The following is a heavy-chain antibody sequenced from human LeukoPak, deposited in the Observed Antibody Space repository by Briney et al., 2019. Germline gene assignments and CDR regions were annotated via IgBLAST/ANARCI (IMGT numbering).Heavy chain of an antibody. J-gene: IGHJ4*02. D-gene: IGHD2-2*01. CDR1: GYTFTGYY. CDR2: INPNSGGT. CDR3: ARGGSART. Sequence: ASLKVSCTASGYTFTGYYMHWVRQAPGQGLEWMGWINPNSGGTNYAQKFQGRVTMTSETSISTAYMELRRLRSDVTAVYYCARGGSARTWGQGTLVTVSS. V-gene: IGHV1-2*02.